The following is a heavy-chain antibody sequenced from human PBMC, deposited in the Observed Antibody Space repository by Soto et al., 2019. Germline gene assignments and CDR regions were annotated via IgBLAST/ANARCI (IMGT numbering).Heavy chain of an antibody. D-gene: IGHD6-19*01. CDR1: GGSISNKY. CDR2: MSSSGVT. J-gene: IGHJ3*02. Sequence: SETLSLTCTVSGGSISNKYWSWIRQPAGKGLEWIGRMSSSGVTNYSPSLKSRVTMSVDMSKNQFSLKLSSVTATDAAVYYCAGALDSSGWYGDDAFDIWGQGTLVTVSS. CDR3: AGALDSSGWYGDDAFDI. V-gene: IGHV4-4*07.